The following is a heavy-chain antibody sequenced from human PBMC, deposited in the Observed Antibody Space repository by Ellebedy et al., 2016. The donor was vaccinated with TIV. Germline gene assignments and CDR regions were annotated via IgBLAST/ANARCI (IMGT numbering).Heavy chain of an antibody. CDR3: AKYYDIYPYYYHMDV. D-gene: IGHD3-9*01. Sequence: GESLKISXAASGFTFSSYAMSWVRQAPGKGLEWVSAISGSGGSTYYADSVKGRFTISRDNSKNTLYLQMNSLRAEDTAVYYCAKYYDIYPYYYHMDVWGKGTTVTVSS. CDR2: ISGSGGST. CDR1: GFTFSSYA. V-gene: IGHV3-23*01. J-gene: IGHJ6*03.